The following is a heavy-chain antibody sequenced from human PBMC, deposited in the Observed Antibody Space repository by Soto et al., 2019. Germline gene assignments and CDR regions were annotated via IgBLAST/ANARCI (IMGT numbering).Heavy chain of an antibody. J-gene: IGHJ4*02. V-gene: IGHV4-4*02. D-gene: IGHD6-19*01. CDR2: IYHSGST. CDR3: ARLAVAGIDY. CDR1: GGCICSSTW. Sequence: TSETLSVTCGVCGGCICSSTWWRWVRQPPGKGLEWIGEIYHSGSTNYNPSLKSRVTISVDKSKNQFSLKLSSVTAADTAVYYCARLAVAGIDYWGQGTLVTVSS.